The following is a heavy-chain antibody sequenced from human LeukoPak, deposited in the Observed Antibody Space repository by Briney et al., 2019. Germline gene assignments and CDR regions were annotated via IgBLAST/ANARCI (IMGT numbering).Heavy chain of an antibody. CDR2: SSQDGAIK. Sequence: GKSLRLSCAASGFTFSSYAMHWVRQAPGKGLEWVALSSQDGAIKYYLDSVKGRFTISRDNAKNSLYLQMNSLRAEDTAVYYCARDFRRVESHGNSYYYYYYMDVWGKGTTVTVSS. D-gene: IGHD4-23*01. CDR3: ARDFRRVESHGNSYYYYYYMDV. V-gene: IGHV3-30*03. CDR1: GFTFSSYA. J-gene: IGHJ6*03.